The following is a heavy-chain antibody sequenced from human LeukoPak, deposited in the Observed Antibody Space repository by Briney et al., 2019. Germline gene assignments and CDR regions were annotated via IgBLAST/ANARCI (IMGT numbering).Heavy chain of an antibody. CDR3: ARGLQQLAKYYFDY. CDR2: IIPILGIA. D-gene: IGHD6-13*01. V-gene: IGHV1-69*04. Sequence: SVKVSCKASGGTFSSYAISWMRQAPGQGLEWMGRIIPILGIANYAQKFQGRVTITADKSTSTAYMELSSLRSEDTAVYYCARGLQQLAKYYFDYWGQGTLVTVSS. J-gene: IGHJ4*02. CDR1: GGTFSSYA.